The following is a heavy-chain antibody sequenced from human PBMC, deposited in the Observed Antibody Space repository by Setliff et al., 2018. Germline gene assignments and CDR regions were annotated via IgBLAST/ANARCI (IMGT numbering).Heavy chain of an antibody. D-gene: IGHD3-22*01. CDR1: GYTFTSYD. CDR2: MNPNSGNT. Sequence: ASVKVSCKASGYTFTSYDINWVRQDTGQGLEWMGWMNPNSGNTGYAQRFHGRVTMTRNTSISTAYMELNSLRSEDTAVYFCARAPAYVGNLMVVVTTEGYYFDSWGQGTRVTSPQ. J-gene: IGHJ4*02. CDR3: ARAPAYVGNLMVVVTTEGYYFDS. V-gene: IGHV1-8*01.